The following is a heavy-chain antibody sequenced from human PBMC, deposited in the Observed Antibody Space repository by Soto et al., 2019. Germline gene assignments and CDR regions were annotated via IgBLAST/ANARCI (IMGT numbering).Heavy chain of an antibody. D-gene: IGHD2-15*01. V-gene: IGHV5-10-1*01. Sequence: GESLKSSCKGAGYSFTSYWITWVRQMPGEGLEWVGRFDASDSSKNYSPSFRGHVTISSDRSTNTAYMQWSSLKASDTAIYYSARVRIRDSGMVAFEYWGLGTMVTVSS. CDR1: GYSFTSYW. CDR2: FDASDSSK. J-gene: IGHJ4*02. CDR3: ARVRIRDSGMVAFEY.